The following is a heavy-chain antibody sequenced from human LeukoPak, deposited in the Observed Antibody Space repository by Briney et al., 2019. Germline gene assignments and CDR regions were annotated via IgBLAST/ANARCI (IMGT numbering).Heavy chain of an antibody. Sequence: GASVKVSCKASGGTFSSYAISWVRQAPGQGLEWMGGIIPIFGTANYAQKFQGRVTITADESTSTAYMELSSLRSEDTAVYYFAGGAYLGSRGYFHYLGQGTLVNVS. CDR1: GGTFSSYA. CDR3: AGGAYLGSRGYFHY. V-gene: IGHV1-69*13. J-gene: IGHJ4*02. D-gene: IGHD3-22*01. CDR2: IIPIFGTA.